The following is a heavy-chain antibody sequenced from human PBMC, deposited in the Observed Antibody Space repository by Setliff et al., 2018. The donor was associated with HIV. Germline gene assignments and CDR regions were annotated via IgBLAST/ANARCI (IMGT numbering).Heavy chain of an antibody. CDR3: AKCGGVTCYSASWYFDYYMDV. Sequence: GSLRLSCAASELTFSNYAMTWVRQAPGKGLEWVSSLSGSGGSTYYADSVKGRFTISRDNSKNTLYLQMNSLRAEDTAVYYCAKCGGVTCYSASWYFDYYMDVWGKGTTVTVSS. J-gene: IGHJ6*03. CDR1: ELTFSNYA. D-gene: IGHD2-15*01. CDR2: LSGSGGST. V-gene: IGHV3-23*01.